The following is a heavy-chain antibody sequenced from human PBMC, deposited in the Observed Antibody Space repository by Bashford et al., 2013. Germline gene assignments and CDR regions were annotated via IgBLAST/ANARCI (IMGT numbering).Heavy chain of an antibody. CDR3: ARVAAVAARNDAFDI. J-gene: IGHJ3*02. CDR1: GFTFTSYA. Sequence: GGSLRLSCSASGFTFTSYAMHWVRQAAGKGLQYVAAVDTDGISTYYADSVGGRFTISRDNAKNTLYLQMNSLRAEDTAVYYCARVAAVAARNDAFDIWGQGTMVTVSS. D-gene: IGHD6-19*01. CDR2: VDTDGIST. V-gene: IGHV3-64*04.